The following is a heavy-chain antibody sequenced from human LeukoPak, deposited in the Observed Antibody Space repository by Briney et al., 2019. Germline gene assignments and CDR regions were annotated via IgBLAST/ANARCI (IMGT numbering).Heavy chain of an antibody. CDR1: GFTFSSYS. D-gene: IGHD6-13*01. J-gene: IGHJ5*02. Sequence: GGSLRLSCAASGFTFSSYSMNWVRRAPGKGLEWVLSISSSNSYIYYADSVKGRFTISRDNAKNSLYLQMNSLRAEDTAVYYCARDPHFALAAAGTGWFDPWGQGTLVTVSS. CDR2: ISSSNSYI. V-gene: IGHV3-21*01. CDR3: ARDPHFALAAAGTGWFDP.